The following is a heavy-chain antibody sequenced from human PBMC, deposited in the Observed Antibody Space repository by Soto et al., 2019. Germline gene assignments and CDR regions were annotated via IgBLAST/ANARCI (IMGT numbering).Heavy chain of an antibody. V-gene: IGHV3-30*18. CDR3: AKHTLGASYFDY. CDR1: GFTFSSYG. Sequence: GGSLRLSCAASGFTFSSYGMHWVRQAPGKGLEWVAVISYDGSNKYYADSVKGRFTISRDNSKNTLYLQMNSLRAEDTAVYYCAKHTLGASYFDYWGQGTLVTVSS. D-gene: IGHD1-26*01. J-gene: IGHJ4*02. CDR2: ISYDGSNK.